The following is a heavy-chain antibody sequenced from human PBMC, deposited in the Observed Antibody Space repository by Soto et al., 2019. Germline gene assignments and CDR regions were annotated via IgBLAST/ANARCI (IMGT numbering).Heavy chain of an antibody. D-gene: IGHD3-22*01. Sequence: ASVKVSCKAPGYTFTSYGISWVRQAPGQGLAWMGWISGYNGDTNYAQKFQGRVTLTTDTSTSTAYLEVMTLRSDDTAVYYCAREGSYHDFDYWGLGTLVTVSS. J-gene: IGHJ4*02. CDR1: GYTFTSYG. CDR2: ISGYNGDT. CDR3: AREGSYHDFDY. V-gene: IGHV1-18*01.